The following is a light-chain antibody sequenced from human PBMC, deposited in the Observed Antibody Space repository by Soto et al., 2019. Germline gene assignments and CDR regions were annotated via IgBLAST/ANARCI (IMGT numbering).Light chain of an antibody. Sequence: QSVLTQPASVSGSPGQSITISCTGTSSDVGDYNYVSWYQQHPGKAPKLIIYGVSNRPSGISNRFSGSKSGNTASLTISGLQAEDEADYYCSSYTSNNTLVFGGGTKLTVL. V-gene: IGLV2-14*01. CDR3: SSYTSNNTLV. CDR2: GVS. CDR1: SSDVGDYNY. J-gene: IGLJ2*01.